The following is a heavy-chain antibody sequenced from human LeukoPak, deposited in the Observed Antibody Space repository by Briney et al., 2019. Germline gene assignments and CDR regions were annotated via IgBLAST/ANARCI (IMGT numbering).Heavy chain of an antibody. CDR3: ARMEGITGGLGYFQH. J-gene: IGHJ1*01. CDR1: GGSINSGDYY. CDR2: IYHSGST. D-gene: IGHD1-20*01. Sequence: SETLSLTCTDSGGSINSGDYYWSWIRQPPGKGLEWIGYIYHSGSTYYNPSLKSRVTVSVDTSKNQFSLKLSSVTAADTAVYFWARMEGITGGLGYFQHWGQGTLVTVSS. V-gene: IGHV4-30-4*01.